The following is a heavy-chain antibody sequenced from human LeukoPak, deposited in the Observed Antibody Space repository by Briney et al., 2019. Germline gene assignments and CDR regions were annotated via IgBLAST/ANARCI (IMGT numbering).Heavy chain of an antibody. CDR1: GFTFSSYS. Sequence: PGGSLRLSCAASGFTFSSYSMNWVRQAPGKGLEWVSSISSSSSYIYYADSVKGRFTISRDNAKNSLYLQMNSLRAEDTAVYYCARDRAITMIVEIDYWGQGTLVTVS. CDR3: ARDRAITMIVEIDY. CDR2: ISSSSSYI. V-gene: IGHV3-21*01. D-gene: IGHD3-22*01. J-gene: IGHJ4*02.